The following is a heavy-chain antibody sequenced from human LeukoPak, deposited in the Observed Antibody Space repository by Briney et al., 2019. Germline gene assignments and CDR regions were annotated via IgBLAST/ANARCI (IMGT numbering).Heavy chain of an antibody. CDR3: ARGYGVVVVAAEFDY. Sequence: ASVKVSCKASGGTFSSYSISWGRQDPGQRLEWMGRIIPILGIANYAQKFQGRVTITADKSTSTAYMELSSLRSEDTAVYYCARGYGVVVVAAEFDYWGQGTLVTVSS. CDR2: IIPILGIA. V-gene: IGHV1-69*04. J-gene: IGHJ4*02. D-gene: IGHD2-15*01. CDR1: GGTFSSYS.